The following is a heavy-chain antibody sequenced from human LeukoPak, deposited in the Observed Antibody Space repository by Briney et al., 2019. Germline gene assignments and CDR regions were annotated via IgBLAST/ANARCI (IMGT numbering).Heavy chain of an antibody. Sequence: SETLSLTCTVSGGSISSGGYYWSWIRQHPGKGLEWIGYIYYSGSTYYNPSLKSRVTISVDTSKNQFSLKLSSVTAADTAVYYCARVPDYYDTDAFDIWGQGTMVTVSS. V-gene: IGHV4-31*03. CDR3: ARVPDYYDTDAFDI. CDR2: IYYSGST. CDR1: GGSISSGGYY. D-gene: IGHD3-22*01. J-gene: IGHJ3*02.